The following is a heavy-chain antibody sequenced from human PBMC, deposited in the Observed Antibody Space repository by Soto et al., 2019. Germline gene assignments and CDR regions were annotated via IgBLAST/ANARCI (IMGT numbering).Heavy chain of an antibody. V-gene: IGHV3-30-3*01. CDR1: RFIFSNYA. CDR2: ISVDGSNT. Sequence: QVQLVESGGGVVQPGRSLTLSCAASRFIFSNYAMNWVRQAPGRGPEWVAAISVDGSNTNYADSVKGRFTFSRDNSKNTLYLQMNSLRAEDTAVYYCARDFGYWGRGTLVTVSS. J-gene: IGHJ4*02. CDR3: ARDFGY.